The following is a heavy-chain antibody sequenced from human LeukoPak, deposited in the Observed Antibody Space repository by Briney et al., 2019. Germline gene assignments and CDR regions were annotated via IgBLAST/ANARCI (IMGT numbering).Heavy chain of an antibody. J-gene: IGHJ3*02. V-gene: IGHV1-2*02. D-gene: IGHD2-2*01. Sequence: GASVKVSCKASGYTFSSYGISWVRQAPGQGLEWMGWINPNSGGTNYAQKFQGRVTMTRDTSISTAYMELSRLRSDDTAVYYCARDKGGGCSSTCCYDALDIWGQGTMVTVSS. CDR1: GYTFSSYG. CDR3: ARDKGGGCSSTCCYDALDI. CDR2: INPNSGGT.